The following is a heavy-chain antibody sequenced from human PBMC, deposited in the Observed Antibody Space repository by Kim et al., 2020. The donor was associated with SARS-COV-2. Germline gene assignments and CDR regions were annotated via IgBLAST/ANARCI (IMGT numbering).Heavy chain of an antibody. D-gene: IGHD6-13*01. Sequence: SETLSLTCTVSGGSISSGGYYWSWIRQHPGKGLEWIGYIYYSGSTYYNPSLKSRVTISVDTSKNQFSLKLSSVTAADTAVYYCARVRTGIAAADYFDYWGQGTLVTVSS. V-gene: IGHV4-31*03. J-gene: IGHJ4*02. CDR3: ARVRTGIAAADYFDY. CDR2: IYYSGST. CDR1: GGSISSGGYY.